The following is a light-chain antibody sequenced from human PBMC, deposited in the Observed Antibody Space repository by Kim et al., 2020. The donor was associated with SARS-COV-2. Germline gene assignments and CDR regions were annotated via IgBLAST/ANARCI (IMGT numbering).Light chain of an antibody. J-gene: IGKJ1*01. CDR2: KAS. CDR3: QQYSSHWT. V-gene: IGKV1-5*03. CDR1: QNISIW. Sequence: SASVGDRVTITCRASQNISIWLAWYQQIAGKAPKLLIYKASSLESEVRLRFSGSGSGTEFTLTISSLQPDDFATYYCQQYSSHWTFGQGTKVDIK.